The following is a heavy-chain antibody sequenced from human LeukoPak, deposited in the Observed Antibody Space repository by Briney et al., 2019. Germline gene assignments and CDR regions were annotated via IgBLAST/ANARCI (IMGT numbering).Heavy chain of an antibody. CDR1: GFTFDDYA. Sequence: GGSLRLSCAASGFTFDDYAMHWVRQAPGKGLEWVSLISWDGGSTYYADSVKGRFTISRGNSKNSLYLQMNSLRAEDTALYSCAKVRSYDNNGDYDYWGQGTLVTVSS. V-gene: IGHV3-43D*04. J-gene: IGHJ4*02. D-gene: IGHD3-22*01. CDR3: AKVRSYDNNGDYDY. CDR2: ISWDGGST.